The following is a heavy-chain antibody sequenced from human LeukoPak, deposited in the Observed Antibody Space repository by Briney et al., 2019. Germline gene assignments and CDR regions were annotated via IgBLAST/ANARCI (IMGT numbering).Heavy chain of an antibody. V-gene: IGHV3-33*01. J-gene: IGHJ4*02. Sequence: GGSLRLSCAASGFTFSSYGMHWVRQAPGKGLEWVAVIWYDGNNKYYADSVKGRFTISRDNSRNTLFLQMNSLRAEDTAVYYCARAPPYCSGGACYFDYWGQGTLVTVSS. CDR2: IWYDGNNK. CDR1: GFTFSSYG. D-gene: IGHD2-15*01. CDR3: ARAPPYCSGGACYFDY.